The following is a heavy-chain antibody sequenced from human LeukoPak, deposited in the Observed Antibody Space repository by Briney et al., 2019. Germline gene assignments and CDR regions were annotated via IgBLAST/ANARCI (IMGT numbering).Heavy chain of an antibody. Sequence: ASETLSLTCTVSGGSFSGSSYYWGWIRQPPGKGLEWIGSIFYSGSTHYNPSLKSRVTISVDTSKNQLSLKLSSVTAADTAVYFCARDYGGNTHYMDVWGKGTTVTVSS. V-gene: IGHV4-39*02. CDR1: GGSFSGSSYY. J-gene: IGHJ6*03. D-gene: IGHD4-23*01. CDR2: IFYSGST. CDR3: ARDYGGNTHYMDV.